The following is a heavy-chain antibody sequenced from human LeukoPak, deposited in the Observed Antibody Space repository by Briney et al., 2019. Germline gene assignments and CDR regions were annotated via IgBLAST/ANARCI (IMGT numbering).Heavy chain of an antibody. V-gene: IGHV4-59*01. D-gene: IGHD2/OR15-2a*01. J-gene: IGHJ6*02. CDR3: ARDKGIDYFYYGMDV. Sequence: PSETLSLTCTVSGGSLSSYYWSWIRQPPGKGLEWIGYVYYSGSTNYNPSLKSRVTISVDTSKNQVSLKLSSVTAADTAMYYCARDKGIDYFYYGMDVWGQGTTVTVSS. CDR1: GGSLSSYY. CDR2: VYYSGST.